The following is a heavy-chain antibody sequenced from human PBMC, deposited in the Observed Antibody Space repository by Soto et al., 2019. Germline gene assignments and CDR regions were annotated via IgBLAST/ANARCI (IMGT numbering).Heavy chain of an antibody. D-gene: IGHD6-19*01. CDR3: AYSGVVAGEDWFDP. Sequence: QITLKESGPTLVKPTQTLTLACTFSGFSLSTRGVGVGWIRQPPGKALEWLALIYWDDDKRYSPSLKSRLTITKDTPKKQVVLTMTNMDPVDTATYYCAYSGVVAGEDWFDPWGQGTLVTVSS. CDR2: IYWDDDK. J-gene: IGHJ5*02. V-gene: IGHV2-5*02. CDR1: GFSLSTRGVG.